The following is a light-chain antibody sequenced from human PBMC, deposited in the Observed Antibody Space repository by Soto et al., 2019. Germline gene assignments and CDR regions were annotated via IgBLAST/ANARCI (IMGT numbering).Light chain of an antibody. J-gene: IGKJ5*01. CDR2: GAS. CDR1: QSIGSR. Sequence: EIVMTQSPATLSVSPGERATLSCRASQSIGSRLGWYQQKPGQAPRLLIYGASTRATGIPARFSGSGSGTEFTLTISSLQSEDSAVYYCQQYNNWPPFTFGQGTRLEIK. CDR3: QQYNNWPPFT. V-gene: IGKV3-15*01.